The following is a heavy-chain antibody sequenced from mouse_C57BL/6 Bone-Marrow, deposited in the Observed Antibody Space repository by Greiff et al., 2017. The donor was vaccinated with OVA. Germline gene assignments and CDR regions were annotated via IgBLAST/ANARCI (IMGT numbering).Heavy chain of an antibody. CDR3: ARSRTTVVATPYWYFDV. CDR2: IYPGGGYT. J-gene: IGHJ1*03. D-gene: IGHD1-1*01. Sequence: VQLQESGAELVRPGTSVKMSCKASGYTFTNYWIGWAKQRPGHGLEWIGDIYPGGGYTNYNEKFKGKATLTADKSSSTAYMQFSSLTSEDSAIYYCARSRTTVVATPYWYFDVWGTGTTVTVSS. CDR1: GYTFTNYW. V-gene: IGHV1-63*01.